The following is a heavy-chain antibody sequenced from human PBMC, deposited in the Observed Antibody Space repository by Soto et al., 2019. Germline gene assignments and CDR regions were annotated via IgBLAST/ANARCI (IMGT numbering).Heavy chain of an antibody. CDR1: GGSISSSSLQ. J-gene: IGHJ4*02. CDR3: ARQYYYGSGRQIDY. CDR2: IFSSGGT. V-gene: IGHV4-39*01. Sequence: PSETLSLTCIVSGGSISSSSLQWGWIRQPPGRGLDWVGSIFSSGGTYYNPSLKSRVTISVHTSSNQFSLKLSSVTAADTAVYYCARQYYYGSGRQIDYWGQGTLVTVSS. D-gene: IGHD3-10*01.